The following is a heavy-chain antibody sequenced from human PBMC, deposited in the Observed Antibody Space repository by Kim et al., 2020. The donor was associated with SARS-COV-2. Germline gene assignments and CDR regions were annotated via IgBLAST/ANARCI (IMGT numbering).Heavy chain of an antibody. CDR3: ARSVGFDWLLYEANWF. D-gene: IGHD3-9*01. CDR1: GGSISSSSYY. CDR2: IYYSGST. V-gene: IGHV4-39*01. J-gene: IGHJ5*01. Sequence: SETLSLTCTVSGGSISSSSYYWGWIRQPPGKGLEWIGSIYYSGSTYYNPSLKSRVTISVDTSKNQFSLKLSSVTAADTAVYYCARSVGFDWLLYEANWF.